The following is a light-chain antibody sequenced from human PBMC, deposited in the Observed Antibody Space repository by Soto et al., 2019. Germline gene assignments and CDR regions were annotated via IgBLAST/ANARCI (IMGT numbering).Light chain of an antibody. Sequence: QSVLTQPPSVSAAPGQKVTISCSGSSSNIGNNYVSWYQQLPGTAPKLLIYDNNKRPSGIPDRFSGSKSGTSATLGITGLQTGDEADYYCGTWDSSLRGYVVFGGGTQLTVL. CDR2: DNN. CDR3: GTWDSSLRGYVV. V-gene: IGLV1-51*01. J-gene: IGLJ2*01. CDR1: SSNIGNNY.